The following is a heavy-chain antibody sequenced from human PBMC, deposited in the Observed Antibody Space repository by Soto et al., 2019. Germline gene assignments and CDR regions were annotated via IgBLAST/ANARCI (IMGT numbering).Heavy chain of an antibody. V-gene: IGHV4-31*03. CDR3: AREGGTATIFEY. D-gene: IGHD6-25*01. Sequence: SETLSLTCTVSGGSISNHGYYWSWIRQHPGKGLEWIGYIYYSGSTYYNPSLKSRLTISVDTSKNQFSLKLSSVTAADTAVYYCAREGGTATIFEYWGQGTLVTVSS. CDR2: IYYSGST. J-gene: IGHJ4*02. CDR1: GGSISNHGYY.